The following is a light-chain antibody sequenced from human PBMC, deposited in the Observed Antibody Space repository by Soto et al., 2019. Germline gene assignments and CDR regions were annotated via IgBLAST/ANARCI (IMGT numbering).Light chain of an antibody. V-gene: IGKV3-15*01. CDR1: QSVRTN. CDR3: QQYKDLYT. J-gene: IGKJ2*01. CDR2: GAS. Sequence: EIVMTQSPATLSVSPGEKATLSCRASQSVRTNLAWYQQKPGQTPRLLMYGASTRATGVPARFSGSGSGTEFTLTSSSLQSEEFAVYYCQQYKDLYTFGQGTKLEIK.